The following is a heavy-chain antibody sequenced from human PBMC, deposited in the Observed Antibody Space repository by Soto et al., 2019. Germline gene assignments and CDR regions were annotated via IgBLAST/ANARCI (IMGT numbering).Heavy chain of an antibody. CDR3: ARDDSTLYYDSSGYDDAFDI. D-gene: IGHD3-22*01. CDR1: GFTFSSYS. CDR2: ISSSSSYI. Sequence: PGGSLRLSCAASGFTFSSYSMNWVRQAPGKGLEWVSSISSSSSYIYYADSVKGRFTISRDNAKNSLYLQMNSLRAEDTAVYYCARDDSTLYYDSSGYDDAFDIWGQGTMVTVSS. V-gene: IGHV3-21*01. J-gene: IGHJ3*02.